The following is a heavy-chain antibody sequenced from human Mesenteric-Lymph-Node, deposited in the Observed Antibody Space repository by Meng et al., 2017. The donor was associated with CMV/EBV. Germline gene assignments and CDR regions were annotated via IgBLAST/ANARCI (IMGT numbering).Heavy chain of an antibody. V-gene: IGHV4-39*07. D-gene: IGHD3-22*01. J-gene: IGHJ4*02. CDR1: GFTFSSYA. Sequence: LRLSCAASGFTFSSYAIHWVRQSPGKGLEWIGNIYYSGSTYYNRSLNSRVVISADTSRNQFSLKHSSVTAADTAVDYCARAPFNYFDSSRDPPDYWGQGTLVTVSS. CDR2: IYYSGST. CDR3: ARAPFNYFDSSRDPPDY.